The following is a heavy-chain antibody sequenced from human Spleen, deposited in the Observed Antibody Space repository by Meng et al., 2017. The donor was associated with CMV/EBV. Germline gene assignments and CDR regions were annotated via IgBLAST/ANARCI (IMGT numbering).Heavy chain of an antibody. CDR3: SRRQWRGAYVDY. Sequence: SETLSLTCTVSGGSMSSSGYFWAWIRQPPGKGLEWIGTLYDNGDTYYSSSLKSRVTISVDTSKNQFSLRLSSVSAADTAVYYCSRRQWRGAYVDYWGRGTLVTVSS. D-gene: IGHD1-26*01. CDR1: GGSMSSSGYF. J-gene: IGHJ4*02. CDR2: LYDNGDT. V-gene: IGHV4-39*01.